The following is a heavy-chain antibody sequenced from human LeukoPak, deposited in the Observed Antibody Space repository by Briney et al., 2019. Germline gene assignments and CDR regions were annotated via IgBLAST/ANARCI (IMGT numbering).Heavy chain of an antibody. CDR3: AREIDPDYGGNSRAPYFDY. J-gene: IGHJ4*02. Sequence: SVKVSCKASGVIFTSVGISWVRQAPGQGLEWMGGIIPIFGTANYAQKFQGRVTITADESTSTAYMELSSLRSEDTAVYYCAREIDPDYGGNSRAPYFDYWGQGTLVTVSS. V-gene: IGHV1-69*13. D-gene: IGHD4-23*01. CDR2: IIPIFGTA. CDR1: GVIFTSVG.